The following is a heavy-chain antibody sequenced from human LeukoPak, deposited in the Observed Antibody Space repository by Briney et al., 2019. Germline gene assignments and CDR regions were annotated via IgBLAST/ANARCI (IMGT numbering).Heavy chain of an antibody. J-gene: IGHJ5*02. Sequence: ASVNVSCKASGYIFTTYHIHWVRQAPGQGLEWMGIINPSGGSTSYAQKFQGRVTMTRDTSTSTVYMELSSLRSEDTAVSYCARDSSGSAYYPGRWFDPWGQGTLVTGSS. CDR2: INPSGGST. CDR3: ARDSSGSAYYPGRWFDP. CDR1: GYIFTTYH. D-gene: IGHD1-26*01. V-gene: IGHV1-46*01.